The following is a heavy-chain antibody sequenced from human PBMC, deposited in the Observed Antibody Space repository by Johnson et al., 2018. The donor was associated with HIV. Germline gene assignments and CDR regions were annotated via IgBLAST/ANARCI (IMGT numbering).Heavy chain of an antibody. D-gene: IGHD6-6*01. CDR2: ISFDGNIK. J-gene: IGHJ3*02. CDR3: ARVVSSLSSPPDI. Sequence: QVQLVESGGGLVKPGSSLRLACTASGFTLSSYAMHWVRQAPGKGLEWVAVISFDGNIKYYADSVKGRFTISRDNAKNSLYLQMNSLRAEDTAVYYCARVVSSLSSPPDIWGQGTMVTVSS. V-gene: IGHV3-30*04. CDR1: GFTLSSYA.